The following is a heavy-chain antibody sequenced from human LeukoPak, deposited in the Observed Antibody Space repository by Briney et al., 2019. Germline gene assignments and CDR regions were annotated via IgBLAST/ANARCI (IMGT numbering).Heavy chain of an antibody. CDR3: AKLVAIYFYYGLDV. J-gene: IGHJ6*02. V-gene: IGHV3-23*01. CDR2: ISGSGGST. CDR1: GFTFSSYA. D-gene: IGHD3-3*01. Sequence: PGGSLRLSCAASGFTFSSYAMSWVRQTPGKGLEWVSAISGSGGSTYYADSVKGRFTISRDNSKNTLFLQMNSLRAEDTAPYYCAKLVAIYFYYGLDVWGQGTTVTVSS.